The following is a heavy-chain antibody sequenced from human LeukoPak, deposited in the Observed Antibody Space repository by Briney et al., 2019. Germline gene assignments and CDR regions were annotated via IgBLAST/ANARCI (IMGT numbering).Heavy chain of an antibody. CDR1: GASLSSSY. V-gene: IGHV4-59*12. CDR3: ARDSVYATNWYDP. J-gene: IGHJ5*02. D-gene: IGHD2-8*01. Sequence: SETLSLTCTVSGASLSSSYWNWIRQSPGKGLEWIGHISHTGSTNYNPSLKSRVTLSVDMSKNSFSLKLTSVTAADTAVYYCARDSVYATNWYDPWGQGILVTVSS. CDR2: ISHTGST.